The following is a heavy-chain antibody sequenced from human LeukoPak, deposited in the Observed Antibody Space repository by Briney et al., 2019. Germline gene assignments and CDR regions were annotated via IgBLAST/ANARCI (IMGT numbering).Heavy chain of an antibody. CDR2: ISGSGGST. CDR1: GFTFSSYA. V-gene: IGHV3-23*01. CDR3: AKDWGRMTTVTLDAFDI. Sequence: GGPLRLSCAASGFTFSSYAMSWVRQAPGKGLEWVSAISGSGGSTYYVDSVKGRFTISRDNSENTLYLQMNSLRAEDTAVYYCAKDWGRMTTVTLDAFDIWGQGTMVTVSS. J-gene: IGHJ3*02. D-gene: IGHD4-17*01.